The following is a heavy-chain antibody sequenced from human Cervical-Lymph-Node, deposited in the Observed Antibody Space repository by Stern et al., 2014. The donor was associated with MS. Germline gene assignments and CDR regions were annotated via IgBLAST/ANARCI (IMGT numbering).Heavy chain of an antibody. V-gene: IGHV3-23*04. Sequence: EVQLVESGGGLVQPGGSLRLCCVASGFSFSIFDLSWVRQAPGKGLEWISGISSGGGSTYYSDSVKGRFSISRDNSKNTLCLQMNSLRADDTAVYYCASEGAGSGFYDYWGQGALVTVSS. CDR1: GFSFSIFD. D-gene: IGHD6-19*01. CDR2: ISSGGGST. CDR3: ASEGAGSGFYDY. J-gene: IGHJ4*02.